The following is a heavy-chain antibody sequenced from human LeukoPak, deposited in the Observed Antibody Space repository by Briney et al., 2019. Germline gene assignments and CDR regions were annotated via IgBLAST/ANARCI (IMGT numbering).Heavy chain of an antibody. CDR3: ARDVNGDYGDFSNAFDI. Sequence: ASVKVSCKASGGTFSSYAISWVRQAPGQGLEWMGRIIPILGIANYAQKFQGRVTITADKSTSTAYMELSSLRSEDTAVYYCARDVNGDYGDFSNAFDIWGQGTMVTVSS. CDR1: GGTFSSYA. D-gene: IGHD4-17*01. J-gene: IGHJ3*02. V-gene: IGHV1-69*04. CDR2: IIPILGIA.